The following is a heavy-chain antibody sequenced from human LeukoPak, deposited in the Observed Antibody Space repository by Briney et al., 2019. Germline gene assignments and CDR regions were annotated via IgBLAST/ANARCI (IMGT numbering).Heavy chain of an antibody. Sequence: GGCLRLSCAASGFTFSNYAMHWVRQAPGKGLEYVSAISSNGGSTYYANSVKGRFTISRDNSKNTLYLQMGSLRTEDMAVYYCARGSVVVVATTPFFDYWGQGTLVTVSS. J-gene: IGHJ4*02. CDR1: GFTFSNYA. V-gene: IGHV3-64*01. CDR3: ARGSVVVVATTPFFDY. D-gene: IGHD2-15*01. CDR2: ISSNGGST.